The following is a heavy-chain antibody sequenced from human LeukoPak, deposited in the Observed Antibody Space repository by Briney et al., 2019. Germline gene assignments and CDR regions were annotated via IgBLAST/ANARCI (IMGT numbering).Heavy chain of an antibody. J-gene: IGHJ4*02. D-gene: IGHD5-18*01. CDR3: ARLYSYGYGIHFGY. CDR1: GGSISSSSYY. Sequence: SETLSLTCTVSGGSISSSSYYWGWIRQPPGKGLEWIGSIYYSGSTYYNPSLKSRVTISVDTSKNQFSLKLSSVTAADTAVYYCARLYSYGYGIHFGYWGQGTLVTVSS. CDR2: IYYSGST. V-gene: IGHV4-39*01.